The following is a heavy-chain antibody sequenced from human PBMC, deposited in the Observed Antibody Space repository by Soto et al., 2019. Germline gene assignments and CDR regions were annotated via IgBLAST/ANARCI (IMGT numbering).Heavy chain of an antibody. CDR3: ARRAYYASGRLNLFDS. CDR1: GYSINSDYY. V-gene: IGHV4-38-2*02. CDR2: IYHSVST. Sequence: SDTLSLTCTVSGYSINSDYYWGWIRQPPGKGLEWIASIYHSVSTFYNPSLKSRVTISIDTSKNQFSLRLTAVTAADTAMYYCARRAYYASGRLNLFDSWGQGTMVTVSS. J-gene: IGHJ4*02. D-gene: IGHD3-10*01.